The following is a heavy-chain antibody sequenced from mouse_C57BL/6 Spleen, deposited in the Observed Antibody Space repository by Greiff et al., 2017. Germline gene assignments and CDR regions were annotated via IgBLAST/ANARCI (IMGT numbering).Heavy chain of an antibody. J-gene: IGHJ1*03. D-gene: IGHD1-1*01. V-gene: IGHV1-39*01. CDR3: ARGYYYGSSYGWYFDV. CDR1: GYSFTDYN. CDR2: INPNYGTT. Sequence: VQLQQSGPELVKPGASVKISCKASGYSFTDYNMNWVKQSNGKSLEWIGVINPNYGTTSYNQKFKGKATLTVDQSSSTAYMQLNSLTSEDSAVYYCARGYYYGSSYGWYFDVWGTGTTVTVSS.